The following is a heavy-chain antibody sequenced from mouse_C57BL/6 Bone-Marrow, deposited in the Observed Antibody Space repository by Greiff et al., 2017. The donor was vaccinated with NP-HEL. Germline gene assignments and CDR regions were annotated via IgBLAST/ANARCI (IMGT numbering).Heavy chain of an antibody. J-gene: IGHJ1*03. CDR3: ARRGDSNYGYWYFDV. D-gene: IGHD2-5*01. V-gene: IGHV5-2*03. CDR2: INSDGGST. Sequence: EVKLMESGGGLVQPGESLKLSCESNEYEFPSHDMSWVRKTPEKRLELVAAINSDGGSTYYPDTMERRFIISRDNTKKTLYLQMSSLRSEDTALYYCARRGDSNYGYWYFDVWGTGTTVTVSS. CDR1: EYEFPSHD.